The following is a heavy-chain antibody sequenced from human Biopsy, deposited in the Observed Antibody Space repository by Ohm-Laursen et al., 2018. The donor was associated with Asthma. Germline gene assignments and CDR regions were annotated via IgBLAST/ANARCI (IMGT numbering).Heavy chain of an antibody. D-gene: IGHD3-3*01. V-gene: IGHV4-39*01. Sequence: GTLSLTCTVSGGSMTPTSHYWDWIRQAPGKGLEWIGYISYGGKTSYNPSLKNRVTISRDTSKNQFSPRLTSVTAADTAVYFCARRITIFGVVQKDHGMDAWGQGTTVIVSS. CDR1: GGSMTPTSHY. J-gene: IGHJ6*02. CDR3: ARRITIFGVVQKDHGMDA. CDR2: ISYGGKT.